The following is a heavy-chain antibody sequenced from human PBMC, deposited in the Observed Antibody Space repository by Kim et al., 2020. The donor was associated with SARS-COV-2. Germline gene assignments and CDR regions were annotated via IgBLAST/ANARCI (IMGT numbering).Heavy chain of an antibody. CDR2: IYSGGST. CDR3: ARDSSSSWYLEDYYGMDV. D-gene: IGHD6-13*01. Sequence: GGSLRLSCAASGFTVSSNYMSWVRQAPGKGLEWVSVIYSGGSTYYADSVKGRFTISRHNSKNTLYLQMNSLRAEDTAVYYCARDSSSSWYLEDYYGMDVWGQGTTVTVSS. V-gene: IGHV3-53*04. CDR1: GFTVSSNY. J-gene: IGHJ6*02.